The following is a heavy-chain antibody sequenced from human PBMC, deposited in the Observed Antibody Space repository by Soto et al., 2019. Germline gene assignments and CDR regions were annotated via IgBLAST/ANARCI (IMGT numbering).Heavy chain of an antibody. J-gene: IGHJ4*02. D-gene: IGHD1-26*01. V-gene: IGHV4-31*03. CDR3: ARVDTSVGATCVSY. CDR2: IFYSGST. CDR1: GGSISSGGYY. Sequence: TSETLSLTCTVSGGSISSGGYYWSWNRQHTGKGLEWIGYIFYSGSTYYNPSLKSRVTISVDTSKNQFPLKLSSVTAADTAVYYCARVDTSVGATCVSYWGQGTLVTAPQ.